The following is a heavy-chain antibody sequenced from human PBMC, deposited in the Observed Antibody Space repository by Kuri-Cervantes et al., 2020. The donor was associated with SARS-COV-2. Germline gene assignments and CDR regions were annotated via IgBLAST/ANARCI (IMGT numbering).Heavy chain of an antibody. J-gene: IGHJ4*02. V-gene: IGHV3-23*01. CDR2: ISGSGGST. D-gene: IGHD7-27*01. CDR3: AELGMGPVDY. CDR1: GFILRRYA. Sequence: GGSLRLSCAASGFILRRYAMSWVRQAPGKGLEWVSAISGSGGSTYYADSVKGRFTISRDNSKNTLYLQMNSLRAEDTAVYYCAELGMGPVDYWGQGTLVTVSS.